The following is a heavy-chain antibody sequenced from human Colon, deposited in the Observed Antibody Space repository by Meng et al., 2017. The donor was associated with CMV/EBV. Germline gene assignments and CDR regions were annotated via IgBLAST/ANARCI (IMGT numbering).Heavy chain of an antibody. J-gene: IGHJ6*02. CDR1: GYFFTMYD. D-gene: IGHD3-3*01. CDR2: MNPDSGHT. Sequence: ASVKVSCKTSGYFFTMYDIYWVRQASGQGLEWMGWMNPDSGHTAYAQKFQGRITMTRDTSVTTAYLEITSLRSDDTAVYYCVRRSGRDFWSGYSSYYYYGMDVWGQGTTVTVSS. V-gene: IGHV1-8*01. CDR3: VRRSGRDFWSGYSSYYYYGMDV.